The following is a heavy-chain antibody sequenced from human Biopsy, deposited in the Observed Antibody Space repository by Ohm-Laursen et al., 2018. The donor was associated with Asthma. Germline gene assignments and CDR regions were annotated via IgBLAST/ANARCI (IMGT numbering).Heavy chain of an antibody. CDR2: IYSGGTS. J-gene: IGHJ4*02. Sequence: LRLSCAASGFAVSRDHMFWVRQAPGKGLEWVSVIYSGGTSHTADSVRDRFTISRDYSKNTLYLQMHSLRAEDTAVYYCARGDSSNWSHYYFDYWGQGTLVTVSS. V-gene: IGHV3-53*01. CDR1: GFAVSRDH. CDR3: ARGDSSNWSHYYFDY. D-gene: IGHD3-22*01.